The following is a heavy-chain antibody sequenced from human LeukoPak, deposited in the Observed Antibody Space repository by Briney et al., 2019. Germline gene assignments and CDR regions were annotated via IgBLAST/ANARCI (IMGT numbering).Heavy chain of an antibody. CDR1: EYSFTSYW. V-gene: IGHV5-51*01. J-gene: IGHJ6*04. Sequence: GEPLKISCKGFEYSFTSYWIGWVRQMPGKGPEWMGIIHPGDSNIRYSPSFQGQITISADKSISTAYLQWSSLKASDTAMYYCARQTPNQYGMDVWGTGTTVTVSS. D-gene: IGHD2-15*01. CDR3: ARQTPNQYGMDV. CDR2: IHPGDSNI.